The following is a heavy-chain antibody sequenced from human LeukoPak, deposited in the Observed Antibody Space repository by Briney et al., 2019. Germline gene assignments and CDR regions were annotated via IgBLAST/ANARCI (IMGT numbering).Heavy chain of an antibody. J-gene: IGHJ4*02. Sequence: SETLSLTCTVSGGSVNSGSYYWNWIRQPPGKGLEWIGYIYYSGSTNYNPSLKSRVTISVDTSKNQFSLKLSSVTAADTAVYYCARETAAAGSFDYWGQGTLVTVSS. CDR2: IYYSGST. CDR1: GGSVNSGSYY. CDR3: ARETAAAGSFDY. V-gene: IGHV4-61*01. D-gene: IGHD6-13*01.